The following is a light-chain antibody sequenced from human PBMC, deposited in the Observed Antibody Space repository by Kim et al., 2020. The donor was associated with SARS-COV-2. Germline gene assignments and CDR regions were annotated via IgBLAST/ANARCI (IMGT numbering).Light chain of an antibody. V-gene: IGKV4-1*01. CDR1: QSVLYSSNNKNY. CDR2: WAS. CDR3: QQYYGSPYT. J-gene: IGKJ2*01. Sequence: DIVMSQSPDSLAVSLGERATINCKSSQSVLYSSNNKNYLAWYQQKPGQPPKLLIYWASTRESGVPDRFSGSGSGTDFTLTISSLQAEDVGVYYCQQYYGSPYTFGQGTKLEI.